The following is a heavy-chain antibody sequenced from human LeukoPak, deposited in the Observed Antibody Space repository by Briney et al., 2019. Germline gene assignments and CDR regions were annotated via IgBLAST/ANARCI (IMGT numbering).Heavy chain of an antibody. V-gene: IGHV3-15*01. CDR3: ITDPGAWAPI. J-gene: IGHJ3*02. D-gene: IGHD1-26*01. Sequence: PGGSLRLSCVASGLTFSNAWMSWGRQAPGKGLEWVGHIKSKTDGETTDYAAPVKGRFTISRDDSKNTLYLQMNRLNIGDTAVYYCITDPGAWAPIWGQGTMVTVSS. CDR1: GLTFSNAW. CDR2: IKSKTDGETT.